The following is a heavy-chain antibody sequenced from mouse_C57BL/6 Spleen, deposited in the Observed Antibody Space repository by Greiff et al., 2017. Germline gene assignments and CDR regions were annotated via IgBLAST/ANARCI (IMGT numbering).Heavy chain of an antibody. J-gene: IGHJ2*01. V-gene: IGHV1-20*01. CDR3: ARGGYGTYYFDY. CDR2: INPYNGDT. CDR1: GYSFTGYF. Sequence: VQLQQSGPELVKPGDSVKISCKASGYSFTGYFMNWVMQSPGKGLEWIGRINPYNGDTFYNQKFKGKATLTVDKSSSTAHMELRSLTSEDSAVYYCARGGYGTYYFDYWGQGTTLTVSS. D-gene: IGHD1-1*01.